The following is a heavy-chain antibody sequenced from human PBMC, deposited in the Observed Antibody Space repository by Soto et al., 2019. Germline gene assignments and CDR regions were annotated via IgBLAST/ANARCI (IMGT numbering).Heavy chain of an antibody. CDR1: GFTFNRYA. D-gene: IGHD6-19*01. CDR2: IIDDGGRA. V-gene: IGHV3-23*01. J-gene: IGHJ4*02. Sequence: PVGSLRLSCSASGFTFNRYAMSWVRQAPGKGLEWVSAIIDDGGRAYYADSVKGRFTISRDNSKNTLSLQMNSLRAEDTAVYYCAKDKMEQWLVGGYFDYWGQGTQVTVSS. CDR3: AKDKMEQWLVGGYFDY.